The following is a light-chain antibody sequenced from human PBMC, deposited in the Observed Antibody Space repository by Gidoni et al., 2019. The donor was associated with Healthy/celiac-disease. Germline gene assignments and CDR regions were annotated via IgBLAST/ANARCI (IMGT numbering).Light chain of an antibody. CDR1: SSDVGGYNY. CDR2: DVS. CDR3: CSYAGSYTVV. J-gene: IGLJ2*01. Sequence: QSALTPPPPVSGSSKPSVTISCTGTSSDVGGYNYVSWYQQHPGKAPKLMIYDVSKRPSGVPDRFSGSKSGNTASLTISGLQAEDEADYYCCSYAGSYTVVFGGGTKLTVL. V-gene: IGLV2-11*01.